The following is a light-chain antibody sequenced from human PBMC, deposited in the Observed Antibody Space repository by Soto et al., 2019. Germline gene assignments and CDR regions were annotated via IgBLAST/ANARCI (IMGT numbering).Light chain of an antibody. CDR2: ATS. CDR1: QSVSTY. V-gene: IGKV1-39*01. Sequence: DIQMTQSPSSLSASVGDRVSITCRASQSVSTYLNWYQQKPGKAPNLLIYATSTLQSGVPSRFSGSGSGTAFTLTIRSLQPEDFANYSCQQTFITPYTFGRGTKVDI. CDR3: QQTFITPYT. J-gene: IGKJ2*01.